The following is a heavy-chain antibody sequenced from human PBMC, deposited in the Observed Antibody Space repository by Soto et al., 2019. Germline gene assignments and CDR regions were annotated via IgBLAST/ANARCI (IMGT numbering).Heavy chain of an antibody. J-gene: IGHJ4*02. V-gene: IGHV1-3*01. D-gene: IGHD2-2*01. CDR1: GYTFTSYA. Sequence: ASVKVSCKASGYTFTSYAMHWVRQAPGQRLEWMGWINAGNGHTKYSQKFQGRVTITRDTSASTAYMELSSLRSEDTAVYYCARDQGYCSSTSCFQGYWGQGTLVTVSS. CDR3: ARDQGYCSSTSCFQGY. CDR2: INAGNGHT.